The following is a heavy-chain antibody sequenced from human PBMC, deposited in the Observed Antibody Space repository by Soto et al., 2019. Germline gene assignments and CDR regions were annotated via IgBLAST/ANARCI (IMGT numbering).Heavy chain of an antibody. Sequence: QVQLVQSGAEVKKSGASVKVSCKASGYTFSSYAIVWVRQAPGQGLEWMGWTYSGNTNYAQKVQGRVTMTTDTSTSTAYRELRSLRSDDTAVYYCARDGSIGAADYWGQGTLVTVSS. CDR2: TYSGNT. D-gene: IGHD6-25*01. J-gene: IGHJ4*02. V-gene: IGHV1-18*01. CDR1: GYTFSSYA. CDR3: ARDGSIGAADY.